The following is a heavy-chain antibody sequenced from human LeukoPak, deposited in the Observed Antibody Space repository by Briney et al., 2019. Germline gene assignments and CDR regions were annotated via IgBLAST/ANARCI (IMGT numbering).Heavy chain of an antibody. CDR3: ARTYYYDSSGYMTDDAFDI. J-gene: IGHJ3*02. D-gene: IGHD3-22*01. Sequence: SETLSLTCTVSGGSISSGSYYWSWIRQPAGKGLEWIGRIYTSGSTNYNPSLKSRVTISVDTSKNQFSLKLSSVTAADTAVYYCARTYYYDSSGYMTDDAFDIWGQGTMVTVSS. CDR2: IYTSGST. V-gene: IGHV4-61*02. CDR1: GGSISSGSYY.